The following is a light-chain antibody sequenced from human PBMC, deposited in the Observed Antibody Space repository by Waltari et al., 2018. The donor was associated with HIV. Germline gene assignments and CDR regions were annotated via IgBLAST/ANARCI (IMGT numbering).Light chain of an antibody. CDR2: NNV. Sequence: QSLLTQPPSVSGTPGQRVTMSCSGSASNIGSLYVYWYQQFPGTAPKLLIYNNVQRPSGVPERFSASKSGTSASLAISGLRSEDEALYFCAAWDDTLNSPVFGGGTTLTVL. V-gene: IGLV1-47*01. J-gene: IGLJ2*01. CDR3: AAWDDTLNSPV. CDR1: ASNIGSLY.